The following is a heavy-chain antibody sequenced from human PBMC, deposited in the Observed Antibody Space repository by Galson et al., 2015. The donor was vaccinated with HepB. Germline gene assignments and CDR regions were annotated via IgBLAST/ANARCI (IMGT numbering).Heavy chain of an antibody. D-gene: IGHD2-8*02. Sequence: SLRLSCTASGFTFSSYSMNWVRQAPGKGLEWVSSISSSSSYIYYADSVKGRFTISRDNAKNSLYLQMNSLRAEDTAVYYCARAGYCTGGVCYSYYYYYMDVWGKGTTVTVSS. CDR1: GFTFSSYS. J-gene: IGHJ6*03. CDR3: ARAGYCTGGVCYSYYYYYMDV. V-gene: IGHV3-21*01. CDR2: ISSSSSYI.